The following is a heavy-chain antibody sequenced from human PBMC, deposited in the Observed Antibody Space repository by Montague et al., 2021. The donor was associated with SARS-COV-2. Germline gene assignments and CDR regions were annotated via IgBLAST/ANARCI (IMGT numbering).Heavy chain of an antibody. D-gene: IGHD3-10*01. J-gene: IGHJ4*02. CDR2: MHFTGKT. CDR3: ARDRFDFGAGRQETIDF. Sequence: SETLSLTCSVSGDSITNHYWSWIRQPAGKGLEWIGRMHFTGKTNFSPFFSSRLTMSADTSKNQFSLKLTSVTAADTAIYFCARDRFDFGAGRQETIDFWGQGTLVTVSS. CDR1: GDSITNHY. V-gene: IGHV4-4*07.